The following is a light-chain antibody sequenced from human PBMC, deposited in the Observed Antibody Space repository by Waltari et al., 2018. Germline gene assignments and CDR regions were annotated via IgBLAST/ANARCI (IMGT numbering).Light chain of an antibody. J-gene: IGLJ2*01. Sequence: QSALTQPASVSGSPGQSITISCTGTSRDVGGYNYVPWYQQHPGKAPKLMIYDVSNRPSGVSNRFSGSKSGNTASLTISGLQAEDEADYYCSSYISSSTLELFGGGTSLTVL. CDR1: SRDVGGYNY. CDR3: SSYISSSTLEL. V-gene: IGLV2-14*03. CDR2: DVS.